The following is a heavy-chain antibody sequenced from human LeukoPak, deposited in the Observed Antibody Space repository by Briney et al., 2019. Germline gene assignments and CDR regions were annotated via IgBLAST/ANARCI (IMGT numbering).Heavy chain of an antibody. CDR2: ITSDSSNI. Sequence: PGVSLRLSCVASEFVFSNHAMIWVRQAPGKGLEWISSITSDSSNIFYANSVRGRFTISRDNANNALHLQMNSLRAEDTAVYYCARVFWETVNTGYYSDFWGPGTLVTVSS. D-gene: IGHD3-22*01. J-gene: IGHJ4*02. CDR1: EFVFSNHA. CDR3: ARVFWETVNTGYYSDF. V-gene: IGHV3-21*01.